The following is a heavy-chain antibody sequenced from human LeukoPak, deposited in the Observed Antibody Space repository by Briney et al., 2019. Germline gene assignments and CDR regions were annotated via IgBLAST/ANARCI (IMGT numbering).Heavy chain of an antibody. CDR1: RGTFSNDA. V-gene: IGHV1-69*04. CDR2: IVPVLGFT. CDR3: AREIGGGPYYFDY. Sequence: SVKVSCKASRGTFSNDAINWVRQAPGQGLEWMGRIVPVLGFTNFPQSFEGRVTLTADTSTTTAYMELSSLTSDDTAVYYCAREIGGGPYYFDYWGQGTLVTVSS. D-gene: IGHD2/OR15-2a*01. J-gene: IGHJ4*02.